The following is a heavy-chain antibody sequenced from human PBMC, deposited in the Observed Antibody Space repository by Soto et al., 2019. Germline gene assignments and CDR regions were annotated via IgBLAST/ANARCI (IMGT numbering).Heavy chain of an antibody. Sequence: QVQLVESGGGVVQPGRSLRLSCAASGFTFSSYGMHWVRQAPGKGLEWVAVIWYDGSNKYYADSVKGRFTISRDNSKTTLDLQMNSRRAELTAGYYCARAFSSSSSFDYWGQGTLVTVSS. D-gene: IGHD6-13*01. CDR2: IWYDGSNK. V-gene: IGHV3-33*01. CDR1: GFTFSSYG. CDR3: ARAFSSSSSFDY. J-gene: IGHJ4*02.